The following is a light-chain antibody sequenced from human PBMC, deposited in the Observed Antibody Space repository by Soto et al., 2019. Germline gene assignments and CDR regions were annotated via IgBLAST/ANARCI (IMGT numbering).Light chain of an antibody. CDR3: QQYGSSPLT. Sequence: EIVMTQSPSTMSVSPWEGAPLSFMDCPSVRSNLAWYQQQPGQGPRLLIYGASSRATGIADRFSGSGAGTDFTLTSSMLAAEDVVLYCWQQYGSSPLTFGGGTKVDIK. V-gene: IGKV3-20*01. CDR1: PSVRSN. J-gene: IGKJ4*01. CDR2: GAS.